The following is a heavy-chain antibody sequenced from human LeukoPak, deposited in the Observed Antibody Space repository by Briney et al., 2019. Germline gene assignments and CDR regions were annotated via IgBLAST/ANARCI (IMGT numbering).Heavy chain of an antibody. CDR3: ARGLAVIAAAAYYFDH. CDR2: ISSNGGST. Sequence: GGSLRLSCAASGFTFSSYAMHWVRQAPGKGLEYVSAISSNGGSTYYANSVKGRFTISRDNSKNTLYLQMGSLRAEDMAVYYCARGLAVIAAAAYYFDHWGQGTLVTVSS. D-gene: IGHD6-13*01. J-gene: IGHJ4*02. CDR1: GFTFSSYA. V-gene: IGHV3-64*01.